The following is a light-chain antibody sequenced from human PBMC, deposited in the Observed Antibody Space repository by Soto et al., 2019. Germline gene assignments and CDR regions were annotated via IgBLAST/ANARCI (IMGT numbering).Light chain of an antibody. J-gene: IGKJ5*01. Sequence: EIVLTQSPGTLSFSPGERATLSCRASQSVTSTYLAWYQQKPGQAPRLLIYGASSRAIGIPDRFSGSVSGSDFILTINRLEPEDFAVYYCQQYGSSHTFGQGTRLEI. CDR1: QSVTSTY. V-gene: IGKV3-20*01. CDR3: QQYGSSHT. CDR2: GAS.